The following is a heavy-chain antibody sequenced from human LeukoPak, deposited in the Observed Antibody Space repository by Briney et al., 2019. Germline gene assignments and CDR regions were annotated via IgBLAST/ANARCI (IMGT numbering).Heavy chain of an antibody. CDR3: AKDGAVADYYFDY. CDR1: GFTFSNFA. D-gene: IGHD6-19*01. Sequence: GGSLRLSCAASGFTFSNFAMAWVRQAPGKGLEWVSATSPSGGATYYAESVKGRFTISRDNSKNTLYLQMNSLRAEDTAVYYCAKDGAVADYYFDYWGQGTLVTVSS. CDR2: TSPSGGAT. V-gene: IGHV3-23*01. J-gene: IGHJ4*02.